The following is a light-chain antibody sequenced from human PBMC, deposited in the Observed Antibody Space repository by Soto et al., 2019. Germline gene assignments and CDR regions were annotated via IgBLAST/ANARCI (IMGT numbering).Light chain of an antibody. CDR2: GAS. J-gene: IGKJ1*01. Sequence: IVMTQSPVTLSVSPGKTATLSCRASQSVSSSLAWYQQKPGQAPRLLIYGASTRATGIPARFSGSGSGTEFTLTISSLQSEDFAVYYCQRYNNWPKTFGQGTKVDI. CDR3: QRYNNWPKT. CDR1: QSVSSS. V-gene: IGKV3-15*01.